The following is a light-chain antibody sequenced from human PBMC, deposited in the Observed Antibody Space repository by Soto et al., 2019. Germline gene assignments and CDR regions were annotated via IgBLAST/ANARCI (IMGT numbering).Light chain of an antibody. CDR2: GAS. Sequence: DLTLSTGTLPFPLGERATLSCRSSQSVSSNYITWYQQKPGQAPRLLIYGASNRATGIPDRFSGSGSGTDFTLTISKLEPEDFAVYHCQQYGGSPRTFGQGTKVDIK. V-gene: IGKV3-20*01. CDR3: QQYGGSPRT. CDR1: QSVSSNY. J-gene: IGKJ1*01.